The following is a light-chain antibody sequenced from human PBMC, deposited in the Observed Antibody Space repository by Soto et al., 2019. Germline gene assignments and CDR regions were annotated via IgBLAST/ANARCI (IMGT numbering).Light chain of an antibody. J-gene: IGLJ1*01. Sequence: QSVLTQPASVSGSPGQSIAISCTGTSSDVGGYNYVSWYQQHPGKAPKLMIYDVSNRPSGVYNRFSGSKSGNTASLTISGLRAEDEADYYCCSYTTSSTYVFGTGTKVTVL. CDR2: DVS. V-gene: IGLV2-14*03. CDR3: CSYTTSSTYV. CDR1: SSDVGGYNY.